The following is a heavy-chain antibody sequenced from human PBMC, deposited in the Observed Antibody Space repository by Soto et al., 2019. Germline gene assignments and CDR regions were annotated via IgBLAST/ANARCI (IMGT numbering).Heavy chain of an antibody. Sequence: QVQLVESGGGVIQPGRSLRLSCAASGFTFSSFAMHWVRQVPGEGLDLVALISYDGSENYYTDSVRGRFTISRDNSKNIMYLQMNSLRVDDKAVYYWVKAGTPTYGPADNWGQGTLVTVSS. D-gene: IGHD4-17*01. CDR3: VKAGTPTYGPADN. J-gene: IGHJ4*02. CDR1: GFTFSSFA. V-gene: IGHV3-30*18. CDR2: ISYDGSEN.